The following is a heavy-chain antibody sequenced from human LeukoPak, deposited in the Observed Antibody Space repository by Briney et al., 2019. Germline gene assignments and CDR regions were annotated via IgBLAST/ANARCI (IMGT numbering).Heavy chain of an antibody. Sequence: SETLSLTCSVSGDSITSYYWSWIRQPPGKGLEWIGFIYHSGNTNYNPSLTTRVTMSVDTSGTQISLRLSSVTAADTAVYYCVREEGIATSGALEYWGQGILVTVSS. CDR2: IYHSGNT. D-gene: IGHD6-13*01. J-gene: IGHJ4*02. V-gene: IGHV4-59*01. CDR1: GDSITSYY. CDR3: VREEGIATSGALEY.